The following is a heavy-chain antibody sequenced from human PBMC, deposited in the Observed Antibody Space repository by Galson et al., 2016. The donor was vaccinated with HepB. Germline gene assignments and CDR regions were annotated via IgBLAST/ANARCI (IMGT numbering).Heavy chain of an antibody. J-gene: IGHJ4*02. Sequence: SLRLSCAASEFTFNNCPLHWVRQAPGKGLEWVAVLSHDGVTKFYADSVRARFTISRDKSKTTVYLQMDGLRVEDTAVYYCAARYGEFLMVFDYWGQGTLVTVSS. V-gene: IGHV3-30-3*01. D-gene: IGHD3-10*01. CDR3: AARYGEFLMVFDY. CDR1: EFTFNNCP. CDR2: LSHDGVTK.